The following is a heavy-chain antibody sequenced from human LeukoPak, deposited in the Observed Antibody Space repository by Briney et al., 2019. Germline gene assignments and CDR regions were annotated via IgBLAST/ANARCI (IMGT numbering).Heavy chain of an antibody. D-gene: IGHD3-10*01. V-gene: IGHV3-74*01. CDR3: ARGSYYYGSGSYYWFDP. CDR2: INRDGSTT. J-gene: IGHJ5*02. Sequence: GGSLRLSCAASGFTFSNYWVHWVRHAPGKGLVWVSRINRDGSTTNYADSVKGRFTDSRDNAKNALNLQMNSLRAEDTAVYYCARGSYYYGSGSYYWFDPWGQGTLVTVSS. CDR1: GFTFSNYW.